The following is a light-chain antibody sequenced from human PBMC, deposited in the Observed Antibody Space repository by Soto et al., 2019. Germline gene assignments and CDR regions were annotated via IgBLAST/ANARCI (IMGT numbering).Light chain of an antibody. CDR1: QTISTD. CDR3: QQNNKWPPVT. CDR2: GAS. Sequence: EVVMTQSPATVSVFPGEGVTLSCRASQTISTDLAWYQQKPGQAPRLLIYGASTRATGVPDRFSAGGSGTEFTLTISSLQSEDCAFYYCQQNNKWPPVTFGGGTKVEIK. J-gene: IGKJ4*01. V-gene: IGKV3-15*01.